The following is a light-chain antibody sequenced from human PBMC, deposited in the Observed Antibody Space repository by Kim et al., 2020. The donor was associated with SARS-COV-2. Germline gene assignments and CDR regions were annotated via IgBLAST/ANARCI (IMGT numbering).Light chain of an antibody. CDR3: QQYGSSPLT. V-gene: IGKV3-20*01. CDR2: GAS. CDR1: QSVSSTY. Sequence: SPWEKATLSCRASQSVSSTYFAWYQQKPGQAPRILIYGASNRATGIPDRFSGSGSGTDFTLTISRLEPEDFAVYSCQQYGSSPLTFGGGTKVDIK. J-gene: IGKJ4*01.